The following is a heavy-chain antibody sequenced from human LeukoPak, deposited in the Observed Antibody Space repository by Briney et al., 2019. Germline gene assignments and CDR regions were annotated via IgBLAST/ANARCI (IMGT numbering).Heavy chain of an antibody. CDR3: ARDRKYYYHMDV. D-gene: IGHD1-14*01. CDR1: GGSISGSSYY. V-gene: IGHV4-39*07. Sequence: PSETLSLTCTVSGGSISGSSYYWGWIRQPPGKGLEWIGSIYYSGSTYYNPSLKSRVTISVDTSKNQFSLRLSSLTAADTALYYCARDRKYYYHMDVWGKGTTVTVSS. J-gene: IGHJ6*03. CDR2: IYYSGST.